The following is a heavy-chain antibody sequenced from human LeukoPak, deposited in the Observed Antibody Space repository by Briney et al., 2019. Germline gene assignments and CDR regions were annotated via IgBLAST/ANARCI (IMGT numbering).Heavy chain of an antibody. Sequence: GGSLRLSCAASGFTFSNFAMSWVRQVPGKGLEWVSGIAGSGGPTYHANSVKGRFTISRDNSKSTLYLQMTSLRAEDTATYYCTRDSGFSLAPLGYFSKSWGQGTLVIVSS. CDR3: TRDSGFSLAPLGYFSKS. J-gene: IGHJ4*01. CDR2: IAGSGGPT. D-gene: IGHD3-22*01. V-gene: IGHV3-23*01. CDR1: GFTFSNFA.